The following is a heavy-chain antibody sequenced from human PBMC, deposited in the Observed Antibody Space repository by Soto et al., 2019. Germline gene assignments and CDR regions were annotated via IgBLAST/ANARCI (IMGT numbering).Heavy chain of an antibody. CDR3: ARVGSSGYYLNY. D-gene: IGHD3-22*01. CDR2: IWYDGSNK. J-gene: IGHJ4*02. CDR1: GFTFSSYG. V-gene: IGHV3-33*01. Sequence: GGSLRLSCAASGFTFSSYGMHWVRQAPGKGLEWVAVIWYDGSNKYYADSVKGRFTISRDNSKNTLYVQTNSLRAEDTAVYYCARVGSSGYYLNYWGQGTLVTVSS.